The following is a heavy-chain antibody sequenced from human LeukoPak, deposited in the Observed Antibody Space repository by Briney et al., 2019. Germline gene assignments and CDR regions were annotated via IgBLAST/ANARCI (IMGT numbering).Heavy chain of an antibody. J-gene: IGHJ4*02. D-gene: IGHD3-9*01. CDR2: IIPIFGTA. Sequence: RASVKVSCKVSGYTLTELSMHWVRQAPGKGLEWMGGIIPIFGTANYAQKFQGRVTITADESTSTAYMELSSLRSEDTAVYYCARAGLRYFDWLSYYFDYWGQGTLVTVSS. V-gene: IGHV1-69*13. CDR1: GYTLTELS. CDR3: ARAGLRYFDWLSYYFDY.